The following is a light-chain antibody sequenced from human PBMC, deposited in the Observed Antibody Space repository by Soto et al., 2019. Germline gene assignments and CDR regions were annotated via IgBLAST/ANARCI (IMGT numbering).Light chain of an antibody. CDR2: GAS. Sequence: EIVMTQSPVTLSVSPGERVTLSCRASQNVNINLAWYQQRPGQAPRVLIYGASNRASGIPDRFSGSGCGTDFTLSISSLEPDDFALYYCQQYKDWPPLTFGGGSRVEIK. CDR1: QNVNIN. V-gene: IGKV3D-15*01. J-gene: IGKJ4*01. CDR3: QQYKDWPPLT.